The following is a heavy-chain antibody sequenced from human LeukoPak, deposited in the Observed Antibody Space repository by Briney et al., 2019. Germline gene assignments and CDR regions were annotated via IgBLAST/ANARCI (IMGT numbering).Heavy chain of an antibody. Sequence: ASVKVSCKASGYTFTGYYMHWVRQAPRQGLEWMGRINPNSGGTNYAQKFQGRVTMTRDTSISTAYMELSRLRSDDTAVYYCARAKRAYCSSTSCPRFVDYWGQGTLVTVSS. CDR1: GYTFTGYY. CDR3: ARAKRAYCSSTSCPRFVDY. V-gene: IGHV1-2*06. J-gene: IGHJ4*02. D-gene: IGHD2-2*01. CDR2: INPNSGGT.